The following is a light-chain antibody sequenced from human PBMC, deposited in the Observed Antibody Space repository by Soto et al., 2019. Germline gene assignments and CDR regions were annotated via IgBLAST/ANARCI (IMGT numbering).Light chain of an antibody. CDR1: SSDVGGYNY. V-gene: IGLV2-11*01. J-gene: IGLJ1*01. CDR3: CSHAGTYIYG. CDR2: DVS. Sequence: QSVLTQPRSVSGSPGQSVTISCTGTSSDVGGYNYVSWYQQHPGKAPKLMIYDVSKRPSGVPDRFSGFKSGNTASLTISGLQAEDEADYSCCSHAGTYIYGFGTGTKVTVL.